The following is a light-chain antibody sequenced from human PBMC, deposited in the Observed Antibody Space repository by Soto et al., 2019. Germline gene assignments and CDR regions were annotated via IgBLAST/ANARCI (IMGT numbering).Light chain of an antibody. J-gene: IGLJ3*02. CDR3: SSYTISSTWV. CDR1: SNDVGIYNY. Sequence: QSVLTQPASVSGSPGQSITISCTRTSNDVGIYNYVSWYQQHPGKAPKLMIYEVTNRPSGVSDRFSGSKSDNTASLTISGLQAEDEADYYCSSYTISSTWVFGGGTKLTVL. V-gene: IGLV2-14*01. CDR2: EVT.